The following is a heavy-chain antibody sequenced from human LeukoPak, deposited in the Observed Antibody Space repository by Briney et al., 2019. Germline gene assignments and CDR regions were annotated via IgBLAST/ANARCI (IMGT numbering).Heavy chain of an antibody. J-gene: IGHJ5*01. CDR3: ARQSGSYWDGWFDS. D-gene: IGHD1-26*01. Sequence: PGESLKISCKASGYRFTSYWIGWVRQMPGKGLEYMGIIYPSDSDTRYSPSFQGQVTISADKSISTAYLQWSSLKASDTAMYYCARQSGSYWDGWFDSWGQGTLVTVSS. CDR1: GYRFTSYW. CDR2: IYPSDSDT. V-gene: IGHV5-51*01.